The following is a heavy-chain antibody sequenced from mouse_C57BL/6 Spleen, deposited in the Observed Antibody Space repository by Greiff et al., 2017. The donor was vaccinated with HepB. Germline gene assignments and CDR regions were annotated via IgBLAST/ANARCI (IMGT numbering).Heavy chain of an antibody. D-gene: IGHD1-1*01. Sequence: VKLMESGAELVRPGASVTLSCKASGYTFTDYEMHWVKQTPVHGLEWIGAIDPETGGTAYNQKFKGKAILTADKSSSTAYMELRSLTSEDSAVYYCTRRITTVANFDYWGQGTTLTVSS. CDR3: TRRITTVANFDY. CDR2: IDPETGGT. CDR1: GYTFTDYE. V-gene: IGHV1-15*01. J-gene: IGHJ2*01.